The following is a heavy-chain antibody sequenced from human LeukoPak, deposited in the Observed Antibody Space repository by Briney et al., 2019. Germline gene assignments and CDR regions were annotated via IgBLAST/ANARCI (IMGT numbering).Heavy chain of an antibody. Sequence: GGSLRLSCAVSGITFNNYAMNWIRQAPGKGLEWVSDISGSGGMTYYADSAKGRFTISRDNSQKKLYLHMSNLRVEDTAIYFCAKSVLGVAGRGYMDVWGKGTTVTVSS. V-gene: IGHV3-23*01. CDR1: GITFNNYA. CDR3: AKSVLGVAGRGYMDV. CDR2: ISGSGGMT. D-gene: IGHD3-10*01. J-gene: IGHJ6*03.